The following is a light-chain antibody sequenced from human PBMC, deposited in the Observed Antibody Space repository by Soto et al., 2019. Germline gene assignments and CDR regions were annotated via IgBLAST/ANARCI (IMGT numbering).Light chain of an antibody. V-gene: IGKV1-5*01. CDR3: QHYSLYSPWT. J-gene: IGKJ1*01. CDR2: DAS. CDR1: QGIGNW. Sequence: DIQMTQSPSSVSASVGDRVTITCRASQGIGNWLAWYQQRPGQAPKLVXYDASTVQSGVPSRFSGSGSGTELTLTISSLQTDDSATYYCQHYSLYSPWTFGQGTKVDIK.